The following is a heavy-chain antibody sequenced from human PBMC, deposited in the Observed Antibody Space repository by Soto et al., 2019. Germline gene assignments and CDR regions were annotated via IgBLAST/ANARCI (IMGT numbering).Heavy chain of an antibody. J-gene: IGHJ4*02. CDR1: GFTFSSYS. V-gene: IGHV3-21*01. Sequence: GGSLRLSCAASGFTFSSYSMNWVRQAPGKGLEWVSSISSSSSYIYYADSVKGRFTISRDNAKNLLYLQMNSLRAEDTAVYYCARSERPERVRYWGQGTLVTVSS. D-gene: IGHD1-1*01. CDR3: ARSERPERVRY. CDR2: ISSSSSYI.